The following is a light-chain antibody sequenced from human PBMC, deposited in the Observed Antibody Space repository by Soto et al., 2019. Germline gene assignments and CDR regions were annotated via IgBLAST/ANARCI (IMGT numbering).Light chain of an antibody. CDR3: QQYYSWPLT. V-gene: IGKV3-15*01. Sequence: ETVMTQSPATLSASPGERATLSCRASQSVGTSLAWYQQKPGQAPRVLMYGASSRATGVPGRFSGSGSATEFTLTISSLQSEDFAFYYCQQYYSWPLTFGGGTKVEI. J-gene: IGKJ4*01. CDR2: GAS. CDR1: QSVGTS.